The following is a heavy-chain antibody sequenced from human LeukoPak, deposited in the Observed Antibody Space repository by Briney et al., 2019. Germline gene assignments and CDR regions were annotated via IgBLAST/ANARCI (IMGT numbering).Heavy chain of an antibody. V-gene: IGHV4-61*05. Sequence: SETLSLTCTVSGGSISSSSYYWGWIRQPPGKGLEWIGNIYYSGSTNYNPSLKSRVTISIDTSKNQFSLRLSSVTAADTAVYYCARQPNSDWGIDYWGQGTLVTVSS. D-gene: IGHD7-27*01. CDR2: IYYSGST. CDR3: ARQPNSDWGIDY. J-gene: IGHJ4*02. CDR1: GGSISSSSYY.